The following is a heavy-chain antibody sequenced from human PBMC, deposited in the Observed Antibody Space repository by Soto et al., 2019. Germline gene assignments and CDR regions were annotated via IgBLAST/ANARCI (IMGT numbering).Heavy chain of an antibody. V-gene: IGHV4-59*01. CDR2: IYYSGST. CDR3: ARADSNYYYYYMDV. J-gene: IGHJ6*03. Sequence: SETLSLTCTVSGGSISSYYWSWVRQPPGKGLEWIGYIYYSGSTNYNPSLKSRVTISVDTSKNQFSLKLSSVTAADTAVYYCARADSNYYYYYMDVWGKGTTVTVSS. CDR1: GGSISSYY.